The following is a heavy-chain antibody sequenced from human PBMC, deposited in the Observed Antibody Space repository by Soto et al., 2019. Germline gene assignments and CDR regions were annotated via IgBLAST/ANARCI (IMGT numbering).Heavy chain of an antibody. CDR2: INHSGST. CDR3: ARAAPRYCSGGSCYSGRDS. Sequence: SETLSLTCAVYGRSFSGYYWSWIRQPPGKGLEWIGEINHSGSTNYNPSLKSRVTISVDTSKNQFSLKLSSVTAADTAVYYCARAAPRYCSGGSCYSGRDSWGQGTLVTVSS. CDR1: GRSFSGYY. J-gene: IGHJ4*02. D-gene: IGHD2-15*01. V-gene: IGHV4-34*01.